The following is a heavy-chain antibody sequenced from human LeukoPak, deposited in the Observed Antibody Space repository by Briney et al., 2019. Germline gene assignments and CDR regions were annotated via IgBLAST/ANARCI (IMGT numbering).Heavy chain of an antibody. V-gene: IGHV3-23*01. J-gene: IGHJ4*02. CDR2: IRASGVRT. CDR3: ARDPLFCTNGVCPIYYFDY. CDR1: EFTFSNDA. D-gene: IGHD2-8*01. Sequence: GGSLRLSCEASEFTFSNDAMSWVRQAPGKGLEWVSTIRASGVRTDYADSVKGRFTISRDNSKNTLYLQMNSLRVEDTAVYYCARDPLFCTNGVCPIYYFDYWGQGTLVTVSS.